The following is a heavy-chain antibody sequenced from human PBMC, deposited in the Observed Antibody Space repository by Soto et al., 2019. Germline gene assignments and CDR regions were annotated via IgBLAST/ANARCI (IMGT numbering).Heavy chain of an antibody. V-gene: IGHV3-21*01. CDR2: ISSSSSYI. J-gene: IGHJ6*02. CDR3: ARERDYHPIVVVVAANYYGMDV. D-gene: IGHD2-15*01. Sequence: GGSLRLSCAASGFTFDDYAMHWVRQAPGKGLEWVSSISSSSSYIYYADSVKGRFTISRDNAKNSLYLQMNSLRAEDTAVYYCARERDYHPIVVVVAANYYGMDVWGQGTTVTVSS. CDR1: GFTFDDYA.